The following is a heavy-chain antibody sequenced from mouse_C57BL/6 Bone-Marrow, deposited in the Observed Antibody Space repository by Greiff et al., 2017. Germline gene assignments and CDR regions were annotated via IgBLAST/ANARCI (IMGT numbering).Heavy chain of an antibody. D-gene: IGHD1-1*01. CDR2: INPSNGGT. CDR1: GYTFTSYW. Sequence: QVQLQQPGTELVKPGASVKLSCKASGYTFTSYWMHWVKQRPGQGLEWIGNINPSNGGTNYNEKFKSKATLTVDKSSSTAYMQLSSLTSEYSAVYYCARSEGCLSHWYFDVWGTGTTVTVSS. CDR3: ARSEGCLSHWYFDV. J-gene: IGHJ1*03. V-gene: IGHV1-53*01.